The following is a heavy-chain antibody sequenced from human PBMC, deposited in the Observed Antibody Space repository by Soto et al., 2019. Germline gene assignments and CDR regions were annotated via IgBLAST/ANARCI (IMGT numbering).Heavy chain of an antibody. V-gene: IGHV4-30-4*01. J-gene: IGHJ6*02. D-gene: IGHD3-9*01. CDR3: ARGQYDIPRRAYYYYYGMDV. CDR1: GGSISSGDYY. CDR2: IYYSGST. Sequence: PSETLSLTCTVSGGSISSGDYYWSWIRQPPGKGLEWIGYIYYSGSTYYNPSLKSRVTISVDTSMNQFSLKLSSVTAADTAVYYCARGQYDIPRRAYYYYYGMDVWGQGTTVTVSS.